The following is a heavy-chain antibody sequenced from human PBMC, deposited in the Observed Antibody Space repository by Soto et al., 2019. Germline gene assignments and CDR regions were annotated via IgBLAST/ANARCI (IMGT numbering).Heavy chain of an antibody. J-gene: IGHJ4*02. D-gene: IGHD3-10*01. V-gene: IGHV1-69*13. Sequence: SVKVSCKASGGTFSSYAISWVRQAPGQGLERMGGIIPIFGTANYAQKFQGRVTITADESTSTAYMELRSLRSDDTAVYYCARVLWFGELPPYQGPDYWGQGTLVTVSS. CDR3: ARVLWFGELPPYQGPDY. CDR2: IIPIFGTA. CDR1: GGTFSSYA.